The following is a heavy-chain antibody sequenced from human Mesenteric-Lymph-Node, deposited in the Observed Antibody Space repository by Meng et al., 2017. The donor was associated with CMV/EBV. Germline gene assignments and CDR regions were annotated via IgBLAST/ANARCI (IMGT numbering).Heavy chain of an antibody. V-gene: IGHV3-30*04. CDR2: ISYDGSNK. J-gene: IGHJ6*02. Sequence: GESLKISCEVSGFNLNSYDMHWVRQAPGKGLEWVAVISYDGSNKYYADSVKGRFTISRDNSKNTLYLQMNSLRAEDTAVYYCAREARTLEWLTYYYYYGMDVWGQGTTVTVSS. D-gene: IGHD3-3*01. CDR3: AREARTLEWLTYYYYYGMDV. CDR1: GFNLNSYD.